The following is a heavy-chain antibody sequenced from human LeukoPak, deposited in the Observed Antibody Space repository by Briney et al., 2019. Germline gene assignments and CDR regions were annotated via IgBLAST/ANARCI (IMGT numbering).Heavy chain of an antibody. D-gene: IGHD3-10*01. V-gene: IGHV3-23*01. CDR1: GFTFSSYS. Sequence: PGGSLRLSCAASGFTFSSYSMSWVRQAPGKGLEWVSTISDGGGSTYYADSVKGRFTISRDNSESTLYLEMNSLRADDTAVYHCAKVPYADYGSGGRPYKGVWGQGTTVAISS. CDR2: ISDGGGST. J-gene: IGHJ6*02. CDR3: AKVPYADYGSGGRPYKGV.